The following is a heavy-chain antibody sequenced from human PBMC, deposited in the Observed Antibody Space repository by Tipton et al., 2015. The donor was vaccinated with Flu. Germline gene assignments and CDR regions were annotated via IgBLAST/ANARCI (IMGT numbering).Heavy chain of an antibody. D-gene: IGHD3-16*01. CDR1: GFTFSSYE. V-gene: IGHV3-48*03. CDR2: ITPSGTTK. CDR3: ARGFIRLCDF. J-gene: IGHJ4*02. Sequence: VQSGGSLRLSCAVSGFTFSSYEINWVRQAPGKGLEWVSYITPSGTTKYYADAVKGRFTISRDNAENSLYLQMNSLRAEDTAVYYCARGFIRLCDFWGRGTLVTVSS.